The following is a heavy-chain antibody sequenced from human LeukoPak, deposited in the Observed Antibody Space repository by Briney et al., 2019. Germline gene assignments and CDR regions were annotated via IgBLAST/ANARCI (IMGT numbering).Heavy chain of an antibody. CDR2: ISSSSSTI. CDR1: GFTFSSYS. J-gene: IGHJ4*01. CDR3: ARDYMYYYYDSSGSVPDY. Sequence: GGFLRLSCAASGFTFSSYSMNWVRQAPGKGLEWVTYISSSSSTIYYADSVKGRFTISRDNAKNSLYLQMNSLRAEDTAVYYCARDYMYYYYDSSGSVPDYWGHRTLVTVSS. D-gene: IGHD3-22*01. V-gene: IGHV3-48*01.